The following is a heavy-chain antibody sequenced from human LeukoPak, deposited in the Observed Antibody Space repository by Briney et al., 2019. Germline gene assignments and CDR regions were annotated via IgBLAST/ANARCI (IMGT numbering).Heavy chain of an antibody. CDR2: INHSGST. D-gene: IGHD3-10*01. Sequence: LETLSLTCAVYGGSFSGYYWSWIRQPPGKGLEWIGEINHSGSTNYNPSLKSRVTISVDTSKNQFSLKLSSVTAADTAVYYCASVRYYGSGSYYYYYYYMDVWGKGTTVTISS. V-gene: IGHV4-34*01. CDR3: ASVRYYGSGSYYYYYYYMDV. J-gene: IGHJ6*03. CDR1: GGSFSGYY.